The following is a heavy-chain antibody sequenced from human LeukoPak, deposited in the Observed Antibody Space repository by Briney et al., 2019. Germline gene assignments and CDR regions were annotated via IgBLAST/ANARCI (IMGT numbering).Heavy chain of an antibody. CDR2: ISSSSSTI. J-gene: IGHJ6*03. D-gene: IGHD2-2*01. Sequence: GGSLRLSCAASGFTFSSYSMNWVRQAPGKGLEWVSYISSSSSTIYYADSVKGRFTISRDNAKNSLYLQMNSLRAEDTALYYCARADRFRDSTHSYYMDVWGKGTTVTVSS. CDR1: GFTFSSYS. V-gene: IGHV3-48*04. CDR3: ARADRFRDSTHSYYMDV.